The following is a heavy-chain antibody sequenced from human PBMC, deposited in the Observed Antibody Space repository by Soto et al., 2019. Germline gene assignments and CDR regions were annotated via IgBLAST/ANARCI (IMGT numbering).Heavy chain of an antibody. V-gene: IGHV3-21*01. CDR2: ISSSSSYI. J-gene: IGHJ4*02. D-gene: IGHD1-1*01. Sequence: RGAVILSCASSGFTFSSYSMNWVRQAPGKGLEWVSSISSSSSYIYYAASVKGRFTISRDNAKNSLYLQMNSLRAEDTAVYYCGQVYGATGYWGQGTLVTVSS. CDR1: GFTFSSYS. CDR3: GQVYGATGY.